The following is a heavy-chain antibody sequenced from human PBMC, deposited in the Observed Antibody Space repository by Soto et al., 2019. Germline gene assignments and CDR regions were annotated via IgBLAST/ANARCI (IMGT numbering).Heavy chain of an antibody. J-gene: IGHJ3*02. CDR2: ISAYNGNT. CDR1: GYTFTSYG. D-gene: IGHD4-17*01. Sequence: ASVKVSCKASGYTFTSYGISWVRQAPGQGLEWMGWISAYNGNTNYAQKLQGRVTMTTDTSTSTAYMELRSLGSDDTAVYYCAREADYGDPRVHAFDIWGQGTMVTVSS. V-gene: IGHV1-18*01. CDR3: AREADYGDPRVHAFDI.